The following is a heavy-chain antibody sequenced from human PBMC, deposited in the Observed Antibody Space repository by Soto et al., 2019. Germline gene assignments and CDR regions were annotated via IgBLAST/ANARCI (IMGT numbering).Heavy chain of an antibody. J-gene: IGHJ6*02. Sequence: SVKVSCKASGGTFSSYAISWVRQAPGQGLEWMGGIIPIFGTANYAQKFQGRVTITADESTSTAYMELSSLRSEDTAVYYCARFLAVTYGMDVWGQGTTVTVSS. V-gene: IGHV1-69*13. CDR2: IIPIFGTA. D-gene: IGHD4-17*01. CDR1: GGTFSSYA. CDR3: ARFLAVTYGMDV.